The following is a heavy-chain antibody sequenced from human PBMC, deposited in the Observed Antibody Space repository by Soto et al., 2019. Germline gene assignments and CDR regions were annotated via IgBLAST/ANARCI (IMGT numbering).Heavy chain of an antibody. J-gene: IGHJ4*02. D-gene: IGHD3-10*01. CDR1: GGSLSSYY. CDR3: ARLESGSGSPEFDY. Sequence: SETLSLTCTVSGGSLSSYYWSWIRLRPEKGLEWIAYISSTGNTNYNPSLKSRVTISIDTSKNHFSLYLRAVTAADTAVYYCARLESGSGSPEFDYWGQGALVTVSS. CDR2: ISSTGNT. V-gene: IGHV4-59*08.